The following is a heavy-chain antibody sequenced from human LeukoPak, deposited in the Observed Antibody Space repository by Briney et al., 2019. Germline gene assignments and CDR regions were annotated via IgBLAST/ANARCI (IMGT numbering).Heavy chain of an antibody. V-gene: IGHV3-7*05. J-gene: IGHJ6*02. Sequence: GSLRLSCAASGFTFDDYAMHWVRQAPGKGLEWVANINQDESEKYYVDSVKGRFTISRDNAKNSLYLQMNSLRAEDTAVYYCARVRVSSYYGMDIWGQGATVTVSS. CDR3: ARVRVSSYYGMDI. D-gene: IGHD2/OR15-2a*01. CDR1: GFTFDDYA. CDR2: INQDESEK.